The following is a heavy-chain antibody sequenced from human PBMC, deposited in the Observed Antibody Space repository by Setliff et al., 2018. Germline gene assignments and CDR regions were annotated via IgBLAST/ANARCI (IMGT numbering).Heavy chain of an antibody. CDR1: GGSFSTYY. CDR3: ARAPVGDRNGLFDS. Sequence: SETLSLTCAVYGGSFSTYYWIWIRQPPGKGLEWIGEINHSGSTNYNPSLKSRVTISVDTSKNQFSLELTSVTAADTAVYYCARAPVGDRNGLFDSWGQGTLVTVSS. CDR2: INHSGST. V-gene: IGHV4-34*01. J-gene: IGHJ4*02. D-gene: IGHD6-19*01.